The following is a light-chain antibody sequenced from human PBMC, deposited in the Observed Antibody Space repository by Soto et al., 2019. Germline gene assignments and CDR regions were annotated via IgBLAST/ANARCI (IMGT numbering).Light chain of an antibody. CDR1: KNDIGVYDF. J-gene: IGLJ1*01. CDR2: EVV. Sequence: QSVLTQPPSASGSPGQSVTISCTGTKNDIGVYDFVSWYQHHPGKAPRLIIYEVVQRPSGVPDRFSGSKSGNTASLTVSGLQASDEAAYFCKSYAGSNTYGFVRGTKV. CDR3: KSYAGSNTYG. V-gene: IGLV2-8*01.